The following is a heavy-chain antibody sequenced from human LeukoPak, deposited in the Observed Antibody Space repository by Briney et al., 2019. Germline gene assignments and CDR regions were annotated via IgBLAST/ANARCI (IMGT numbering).Heavy chain of an antibody. CDR3: AKDHRWEPDY. D-gene: IGHD1-26*01. J-gene: IGHJ4*02. Sequence: GGSLRLSCAASGFTFSTYAMSWVRQAPGKRLEWVSAISGSGGTTYYADSVKGRFTISRDNSKNTLYLQMNSLRAEDTAVYYCAKDHRWEPDYWGQGTLLTVSS. CDR1: GFTFSTYA. V-gene: IGHV3-23*01. CDR2: ISGSGGTT.